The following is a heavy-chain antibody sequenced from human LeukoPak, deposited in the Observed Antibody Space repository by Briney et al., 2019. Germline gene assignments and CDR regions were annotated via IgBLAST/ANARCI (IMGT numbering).Heavy chain of an antibody. Sequence: GGSLRLSCAASGFIFSGSSIHWVRRASGKGLEWVGRIRSTANNYATLYGASVKGRFTISRDDSTTTAYLQMNSLKTDDTAVYYCARDELELRLWGQGTLVTVSS. V-gene: IGHV3-73*01. CDR2: IRSTANNYAT. J-gene: IGHJ4*02. CDR1: GFIFSGSS. D-gene: IGHD1-7*01. CDR3: ARDELELRL.